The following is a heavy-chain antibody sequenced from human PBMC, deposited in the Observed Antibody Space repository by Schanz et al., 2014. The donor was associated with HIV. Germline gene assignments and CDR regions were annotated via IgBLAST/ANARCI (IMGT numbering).Heavy chain of an antibody. CDR3: ARAWYHYGSGSYYRNYGMDV. V-gene: IGHV1-18*01. J-gene: IGHJ6*02. D-gene: IGHD3-10*01. CDR2: ISTYNGNT. CDR1: GYTFTSYG. Sequence: QVQLVQSGAEVKKPGASVKVSCKASGYTFTSYGITWVRQAPGQGLEWMGWISTYNGNTIYAQKFQGRVTMTRDTSISTAYMELSRLRSDDTAVYYCARAWYHYGSGSYYRNYGMDVWGQGTTVTVSS.